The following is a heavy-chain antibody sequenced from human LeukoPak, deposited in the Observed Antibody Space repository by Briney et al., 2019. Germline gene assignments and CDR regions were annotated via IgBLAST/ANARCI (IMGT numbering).Heavy chain of an antibody. V-gene: IGHV4-59*13. CDR1: GGSISSYY. J-gene: IGHJ4*02. CDR2: IYSTGST. Sequence: SETLSLTCTVSGGSISSYYWSWIRQPPGKGLEWIGYIYSTGSTNYDPSLKSRVTISVDTSKNQFSLKLSSLTAADTAVYYCARGYYFDYWGQGTLVTVSS. CDR3: ARGYYFDY.